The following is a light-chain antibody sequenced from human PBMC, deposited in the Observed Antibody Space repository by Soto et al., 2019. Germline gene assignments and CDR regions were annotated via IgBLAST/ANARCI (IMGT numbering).Light chain of an antibody. CDR1: SGYSSYA. CDR2: LNSDGSH. CDR3: QTWGTGPWV. Sequence: QSVLTQSPSASASLGASVKLTCTLSSGYSSYAIAWHQQQPEKGPRYLMKLNSDGSHSKGDGIPDRFSGSSSGAERYLTISSLQSEDEADYYCQTWGTGPWVFGGGTKLTVL. J-gene: IGLJ3*02. V-gene: IGLV4-69*01.